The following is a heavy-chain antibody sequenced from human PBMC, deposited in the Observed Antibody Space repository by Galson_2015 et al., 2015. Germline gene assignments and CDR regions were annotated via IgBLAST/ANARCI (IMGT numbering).Heavy chain of an antibody. Sequence: SLRLSCAASGFTFSSYGMHWVRQAPGKGLEWVAVIWYDGSNKYYADSVKGRFTISRDNSKNTLYVQMNSLRAEDTAVYYCARETTVTILDYWGQGTLVTVSS. CDR2: IWYDGSNK. CDR1: GFTFSSYG. V-gene: IGHV3-33*01. J-gene: IGHJ4*02. D-gene: IGHD4-11*01. CDR3: ARETTVTILDY.